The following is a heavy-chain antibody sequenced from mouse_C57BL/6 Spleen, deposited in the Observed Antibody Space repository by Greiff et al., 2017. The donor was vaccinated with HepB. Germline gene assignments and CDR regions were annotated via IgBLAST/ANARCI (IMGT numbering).Heavy chain of an antibody. V-gene: IGHV1-76*01. J-gene: IGHJ2*01. D-gene: IGHD1-1*01. Sequence: QVQLQQSGAELVRPGASVKLSCKASGYTFTDYYINWVKQRPGQGLEWIARIYPGSGNTYYNEKFKGKATLTAEKSSSTAYMQLSSLTSEDSAVYFCARSRVYYGSRGDYYFDYWGQGTTLTVSS. CDR1: GYTFTDYY. CDR3: ARSRVYYGSRGDYYFDY. CDR2: IYPGSGNT.